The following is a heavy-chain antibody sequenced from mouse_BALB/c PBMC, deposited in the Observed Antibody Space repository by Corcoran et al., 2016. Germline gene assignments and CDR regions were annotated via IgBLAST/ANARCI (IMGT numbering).Heavy chain of an antibody. CDR2: INPYNDGT. CDR3: AREGRRGYCDV. Sequence: EVKLQQSGPELVKPGASVKMSCKASGYTFTSYVMHWVKQKPGQGLEWIGYINPYNDGTKYNEKFKGKATLTSDKSSSTAYMELSSLTSEDSAVYYCAREGRRGYCDVWGAGTTVTVSS. J-gene: IGHJ1*01. V-gene: IGHV1S136*01. CDR1: GYTFTSYV.